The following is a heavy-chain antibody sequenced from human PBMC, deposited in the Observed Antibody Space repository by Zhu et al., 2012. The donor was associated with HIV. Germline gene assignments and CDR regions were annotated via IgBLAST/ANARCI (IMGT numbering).Heavy chain of an antibody. Sequence: QVQDQQWGARLVKPSETLSLTCGLDVGYFTGYFWSWIRQPPEKGLEWIGEMSQSGDIYYNPSLKSRVTISVDISKNQFSLKLTSVTAADTAVYYCASQGLAGRSREHFEDWGQGTQVIVS. CDR1: VGYFTGYF. J-gene: IGHJ1*01. CDR2: MSQSGDI. D-gene: IGHD3/OR15-3a*01. V-gene: IGHV4-34*02. CDR3: ASQGLAGRSREHFED.